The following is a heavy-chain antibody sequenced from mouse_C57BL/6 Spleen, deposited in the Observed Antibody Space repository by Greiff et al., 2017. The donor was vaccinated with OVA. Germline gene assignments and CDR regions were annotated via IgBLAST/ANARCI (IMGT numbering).Heavy chain of an antibody. J-gene: IGHJ1*03. V-gene: IGHV1-55*01. Sequence: LQQPGAELVKPGASVKMSCKASGYTFTSYWITWVKQRPGQGLEWIGDIYPGSGSTNYNEKFTSKATLTVDTSSSTAYMQLSSLTSEDSAVYYCAKSHGSRGYFDVWGTGTTVTVSS. CDR1: GYTFTSYW. D-gene: IGHD1-1*01. CDR3: AKSHGSRGYFDV. CDR2: IYPGSGST.